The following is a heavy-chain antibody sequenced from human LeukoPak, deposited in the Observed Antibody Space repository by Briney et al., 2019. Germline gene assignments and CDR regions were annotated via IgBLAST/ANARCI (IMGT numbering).Heavy chain of an antibody. Sequence: TSETLSLTCAVYGGSFSGYYWSWIRQPPGKGLEWIGEINHSGSTNYNPSLKSRVTISVDTSKNQFSLKLSSVTAADTAVYYCARGLDDSSGYYSWGQGTLVTVSS. J-gene: IGHJ4*02. CDR3: ARGLDDSSGYYS. V-gene: IGHV4-34*01. CDR2: INHSGST. CDR1: GGSFSGYY. D-gene: IGHD3-22*01.